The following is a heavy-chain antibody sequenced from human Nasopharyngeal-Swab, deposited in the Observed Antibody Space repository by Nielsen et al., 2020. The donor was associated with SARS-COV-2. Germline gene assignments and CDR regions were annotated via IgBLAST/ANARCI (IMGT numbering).Heavy chain of an antibody. CDR2: INPSGGST. CDR3: ARHSSLLMDV. CDR1: GYTFTTSY. J-gene: IGHJ6*03. D-gene: IGHD3-22*01. Sequence: ASVKVSCKASGYTFTTSYMHRVRQAPGQGLEWMGIINPSGGSTNYAQKFQGRVTMTRDTSTSTVYMELSSLRSEDTAVYYCARHSSLLMDVWGKGTTVTVSS. V-gene: IGHV1-46*01.